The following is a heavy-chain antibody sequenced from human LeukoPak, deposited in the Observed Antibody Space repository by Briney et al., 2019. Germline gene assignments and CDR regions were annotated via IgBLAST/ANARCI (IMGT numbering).Heavy chain of an antibody. CDR3: AGVISGLDAFDI. Sequence: SETLSLTCTVSGGSISSYYWSWIRQPPGKGLEWIGYIYYSGSTNYNPSLKSRVTISVDTSKNQFSLKLSSVTAADTAVYYCAGVISGLDAFDIWGQGTMVTVSS. CDR2: IYYSGST. CDR1: GGSISSYY. V-gene: IGHV4-59*01. D-gene: IGHD2-15*01. J-gene: IGHJ3*02.